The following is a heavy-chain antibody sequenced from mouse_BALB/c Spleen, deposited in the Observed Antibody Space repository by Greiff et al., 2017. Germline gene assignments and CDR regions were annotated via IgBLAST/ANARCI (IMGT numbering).Heavy chain of an antibody. J-gene: IGHJ2*01. V-gene: IGHV5-6-4*01. CDR2: ISSGGSYT. Sequence: DVHLVESGGGLVKPGGSLKLSCAASGFTFSSYTMSWVRQTPEKRLEWVATISSGGSYTYYPDSVKGRFTISRDNAKNTLYLQMSSLKSEDTAMYYCTREGYGSSSYYFDYWGQGTTLTVSS. CDR1: GFTFSSYT. CDR3: TREGYGSSSYYFDY. D-gene: IGHD1-1*01.